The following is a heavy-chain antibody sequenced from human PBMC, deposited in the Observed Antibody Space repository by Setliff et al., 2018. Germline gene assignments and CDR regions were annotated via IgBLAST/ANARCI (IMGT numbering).Heavy chain of an antibody. D-gene: IGHD2-2*01. CDR1: DGSMTSGSYY. CDR2: VYYSGTT. V-gene: IGHV4-39*06. J-gene: IGHJ4*02. Sequence: PSETLSLTCSVSDGSMTSGSYYWGWIRQPPGKGLEWIGSVYYSGTTYYNPSLKSRLTMSVATSKNQFTLKVISVTAADTAVYYCARLSCSSNSCPFDFWVQGTLVTVSS. CDR3: ARLSCSSNSCPFDF.